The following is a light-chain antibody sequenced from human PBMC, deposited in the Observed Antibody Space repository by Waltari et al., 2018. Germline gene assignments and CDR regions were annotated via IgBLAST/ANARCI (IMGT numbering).Light chain of an antibody. J-gene: IGLJ2*01. CDR3: SSYTSSITPVV. CDR1: SSEVGGYNY. CDR2: DVT. V-gene: IGLV2-14*03. Sequence: QSALTQPASVSGSPGQSITISCTGTSSEVGGYNYVSWFQQYPGKAPKLMIYDVTKRPSGVSNRFSGSKSGNTASLTISGLQAEDEADYYCSSYTSSITPVVFGGGTKLTVL.